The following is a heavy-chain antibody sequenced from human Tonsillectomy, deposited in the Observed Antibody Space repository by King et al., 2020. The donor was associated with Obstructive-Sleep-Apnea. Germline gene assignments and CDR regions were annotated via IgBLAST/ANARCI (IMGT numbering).Heavy chain of an antibody. V-gene: IGHV3-23*04. CDR1: GFTFSSYA. J-gene: IGHJ4*02. CDR2: ISGSGGTL. Sequence: EVQLVESGGGLVQPGGSLRLSCAASGFTFSSYAMSWVRQAPGKGLEWFSTISGSGGTLYYADSVKGRFTISRDNSKNTLYLQMNSLRAEDTAVYYCAKGNDYGDYFDYWGQGTLVTVSS. CDR3: AKGNDYGDYFDY. D-gene: IGHD4-17*01.